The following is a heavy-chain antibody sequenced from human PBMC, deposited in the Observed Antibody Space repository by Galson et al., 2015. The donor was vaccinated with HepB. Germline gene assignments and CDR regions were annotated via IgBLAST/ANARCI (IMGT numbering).Heavy chain of an antibody. CDR2: ISWNGCSI. J-gene: IGHJ1*01. Sequence: SLRLSCAASGFTFDDYAMHWVRQAPGKGLEWVSGISWNGCSIDYADSVKGRFTISRDNAKNSLYLQMNSLRAEDTALYYCARDWVNREYFQHWGQGTLVTVSS. D-gene: IGHD4-23*01. CDR3: ARDWVNREYFQH. V-gene: IGHV3-9*01. CDR1: GFTFDDYA.